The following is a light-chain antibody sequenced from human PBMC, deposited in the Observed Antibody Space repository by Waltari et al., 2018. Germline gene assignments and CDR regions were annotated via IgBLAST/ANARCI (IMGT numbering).Light chain of an antibody. CDR1: SSNIQSNP. Sequence: QPVVTQPPSASGTPGQRVTIPCSGSSSNIQSNPVNWYQQLPGRAPRLLIYSNSHRPSGVPDRFSASTSGKSASLAISGLQSDDEGNYYCASWDYSLNGVVYGGGTKLTVL. CDR3: ASWDYSLNGVV. CDR2: SNS. V-gene: IGLV1-44*01. J-gene: IGLJ2*01.